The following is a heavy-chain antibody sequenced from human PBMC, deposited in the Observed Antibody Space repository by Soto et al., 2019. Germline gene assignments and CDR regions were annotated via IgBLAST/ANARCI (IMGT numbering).Heavy chain of an antibody. CDR2: ISGSGGRT. CDR1: GFTFSSHA. V-gene: IGHV3-23*01. Sequence: GGSLRLSCAASGFTFSSHAMSWVRQAPGKGLEWVSGISGSGGRTYYADSVRGRFTISRDNSKSTLYLHLNTRRAEDTAVYYCAKKSTLTTSGDDYWGQGTLVTVSS. D-gene: IGHD4-17*01. CDR3: AKKSTLTTSGDDY. J-gene: IGHJ4*02.